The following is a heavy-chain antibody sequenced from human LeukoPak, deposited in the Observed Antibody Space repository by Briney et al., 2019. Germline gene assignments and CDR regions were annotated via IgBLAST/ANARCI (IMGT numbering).Heavy chain of an antibody. CDR3: ARDFTPRDGYNYEAYFDY. V-gene: IGHV1-69*04. Sequence: SVKVSCKASGGTFSSYAISWVRQAPGQGLEWMGRIIPIFGIANHAQKFQGRVTITADKSTSTAYMELSSLRSEDTAVYYCARDFTPRDGYNYEAYFDYWGQGTLVTVSS. CDR2: IIPIFGIA. CDR1: GGTFSSYA. J-gene: IGHJ4*02. D-gene: IGHD5-24*01.